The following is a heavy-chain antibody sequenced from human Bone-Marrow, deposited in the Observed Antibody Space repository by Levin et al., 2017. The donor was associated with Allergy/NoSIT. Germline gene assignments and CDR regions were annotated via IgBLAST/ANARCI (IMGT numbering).Heavy chain of an antibody. D-gene: IGHD3-22*01. CDR1: GFTFSSYS. J-gene: IGHJ4*02. Sequence: SCAASGFTFSSYSMNWVRQAPGKGLEWVSYISSSSSTIYYADSVKGRFTISRDNAKNSLYLQMNSLRDEDTAVYYCARDSYYYDSSGNLDYWGQGTLVTVSS. CDR2: ISSSSSTI. V-gene: IGHV3-48*02. CDR3: ARDSYYYDSSGNLDY.